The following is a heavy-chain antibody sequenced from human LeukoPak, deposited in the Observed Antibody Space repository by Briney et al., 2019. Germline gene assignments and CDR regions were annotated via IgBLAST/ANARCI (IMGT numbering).Heavy chain of an antibody. J-gene: IGHJ6*04. Sequence: PGGSLRLSCAASGFTFSDYYMNWIRQAPGKGLEWVSYVSNSGTIISYADSVKGRFTISRDNAKNSLYLQMNSLRAEDTAVYYCAELGITMIGGVWGKGTTVTISS. CDR1: GFTFSDYY. CDR3: AELGITMIGGV. CDR2: VSNSGTII. D-gene: IGHD3-10*02. V-gene: IGHV3-11*04.